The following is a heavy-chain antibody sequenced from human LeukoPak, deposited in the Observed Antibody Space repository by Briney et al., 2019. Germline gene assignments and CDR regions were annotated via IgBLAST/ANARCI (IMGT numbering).Heavy chain of an antibody. CDR3: ARGRDGYKFDY. Sequence: SETLSLTCSVSGGFISDYYWTWIRQSPGKGLEWIGYIFCSGSTNYNPSLKRRVTISLATSSNQFSLRLTSVTAADTAVYYCARGRDGYKFDYWGQGTLVTVSS. V-gene: IGHV4-59*01. J-gene: IGHJ4*02. CDR1: GGFISDYY. CDR2: IFCSGST. D-gene: IGHD5-24*01.